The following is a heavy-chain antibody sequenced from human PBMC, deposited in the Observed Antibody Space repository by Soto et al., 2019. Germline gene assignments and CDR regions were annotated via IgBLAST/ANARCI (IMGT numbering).Heavy chain of an antibody. Sequence: QVQLQQSGPGLVKPSQTLSLTCSISVDSVSSNSAAWNWIRQSPSRGLEWRGRAYYRSQWYYDCAVSVRRRITVIPDTSKNQFALQLNSVTPDDTAVDDCTTQTGDSRTYNGMDVWGQGTTVTFSS. CDR2: AYYRSQWYY. CDR3: TTQTGDSRTYNGMDV. V-gene: IGHV6-1*01. CDR1: VDSVSSNSAA. J-gene: IGHJ6*02. D-gene: IGHD2-21*02.